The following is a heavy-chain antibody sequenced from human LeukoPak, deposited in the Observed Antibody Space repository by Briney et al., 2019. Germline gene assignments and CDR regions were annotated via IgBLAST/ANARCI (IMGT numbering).Heavy chain of an antibody. D-gene: IGHD5-24*01. CDR2: ISSSGSTI. J-gene: IGHJ4*02. Sequence: GGSLRLSCAASGLTFIHYAMNWVRQAPGKGLEWVSYISSSGSTIYYADSVKGRFTISRDNAKNSLYLQMNSLRVEDTAVYYCARDSQRWGNFDSWGQGTLVSVSS. CDR1: GLTFIHYA. CDR3: ARDSQRWGNFDS. V-gene: IGHV3-48*03.